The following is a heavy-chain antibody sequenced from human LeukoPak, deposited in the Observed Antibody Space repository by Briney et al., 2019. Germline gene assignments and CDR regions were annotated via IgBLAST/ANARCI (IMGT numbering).Heavy chain of an antibody. CDR2: IYYSGST. Sequence: SETLSLTCTVSGGSISSGGYYWSWIRQHPGQGLEWIGYIYYSGSTYYNPSLKSRVTISVDTSKNQFSLKLSSVTAADTAVYYCARGDFVLRFLEWSPDNGMDVWGQGTTVTVSS. CDR1: GGSISSGGYY. CDR3: ARGDFVLRFLEWSPDNGMDV. V-gene: IGHV4-31*03. D-gene: IGHD3-3*01. J-gene: IGHJ6*02.